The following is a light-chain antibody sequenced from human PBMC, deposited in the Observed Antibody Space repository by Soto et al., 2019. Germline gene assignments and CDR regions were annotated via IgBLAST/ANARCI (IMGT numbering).Light chain of an antibody. CDR3: QQRSNWPPSIT. J-gene: IGKJ5*01. CDR2: DAS. V-gene: IGKV3-11*01. CDR1: QSVISY. Sequence: EIVLTQSPATLSLSPVERATLSCRASQSVISYLAWYQHKPGQAPRLFIYDASNSATGIPARFSGSGSGTDFTLTISSLEPEDFAVYYCQQRSNWPPSITFGQGTRLEIK.